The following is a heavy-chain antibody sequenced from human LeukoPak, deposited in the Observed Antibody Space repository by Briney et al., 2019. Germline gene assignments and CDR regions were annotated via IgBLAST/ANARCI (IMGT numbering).Heavy chain of an antibody. CDR3: VRAAAGSGWFEAFDI. Sequence: GGSLRLSCAASGFTFSSYAMHWVRQAPGKGLEWVAHIKQDGSEKYYVDSVKGRFTISRDDAKNSLHLQMNSLRPEDTAVYYCVRAAAGSGWFEAFDIWGQGTMVTVSS. CDR2: IKQDGSEK. CDR1: GFTFSSYA. J-gene: IGHJ3*02. V-gene: IGHV3-7*01. D-gene: IGHD6-19*01.